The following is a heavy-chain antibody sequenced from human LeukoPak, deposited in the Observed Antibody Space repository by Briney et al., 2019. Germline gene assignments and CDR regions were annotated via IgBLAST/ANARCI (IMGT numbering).Heavy chain of an antibody. CDR2: ISSSSSTI. CDR3: ATPVLRYFDWPPNYYYMDV. D-gene: IGHD3-9*01. Sequence: GGSLRLSCVASGFSFSNYGTHWVRQAPGKGLEWVSYISSSSSTIYYADSVKGRFTISRDNAKNSLYLQMNSLRAEDTAVYYCATPVLRYFDWPPNYYYMDVWGKGTTVTVSS. CDR1: GFSFSNYG. V-gene: IGHV3-48*01. J-gene: IGHJ6*03.